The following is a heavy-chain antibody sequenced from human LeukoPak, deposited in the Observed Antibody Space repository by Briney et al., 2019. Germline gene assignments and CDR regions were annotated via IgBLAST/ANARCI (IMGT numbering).Heavy chain of an antibody. J-gene: IGHJ3*02. CDR3: ARDDTMNYYDSTGPQGAFDI. CDR2: ISYDGSNK. D-gene: IGHD3-22*01. Sequence: TGGSLRLSCAASGFTFSSYAMHWVRQAPGKGLEWVAVISYDGSNKYYADSVKGRFTISRDNSKNTLYVQMNSLRAEDTAVYYCARDDTMNYYDSTGPQGAFDIWGQGTMVTVSS. CDR1: GFTFSSYA. V-gene: IGHV3-30-3*01.